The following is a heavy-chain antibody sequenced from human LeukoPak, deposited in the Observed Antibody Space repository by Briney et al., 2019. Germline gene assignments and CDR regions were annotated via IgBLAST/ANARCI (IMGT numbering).Heavy chain of an antibody. D-gene: IGHD3-22*01. CDR2: IKQDGSEK. CDR1: GFTFSSNW. Sequence: GGSLRLSCAASGFTFSSNWMSWVRQAPGKGLEWVANIKQDGSEKYYVDSVKGRFTISRDNAKNSLYLQMNSLRAEDTAVYYCARDSDSSGPGSWDIWVQGTMVTVSS. J-gene: IGHJ3*02. CDR3: ARDSDSSGPGSWDI. V-gene: IGHV3-7*01.